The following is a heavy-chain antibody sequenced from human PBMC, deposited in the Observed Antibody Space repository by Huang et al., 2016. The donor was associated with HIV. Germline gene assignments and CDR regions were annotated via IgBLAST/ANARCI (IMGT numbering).Heavy chain of an antibody. CDR3: TREFTTSVQFFDL. D-gene: IGHD4-4*01. CDR2: ISDNGGKK. CDR1: GFTFRTYT. Sequence: QVKLVESGGGVVQPGISLRLSCAASGFTFRTYTFHWVRPAPGRGLEWVAGISDNGGKKFYADSVKGRFTISRDNSKNTVYLEVSSPRPEDSAVYYCTREFTTSVQFFDLWGQGTLVTVSS. J-gene: IGHJ4*02. V-gene: IGHV3-30*04.